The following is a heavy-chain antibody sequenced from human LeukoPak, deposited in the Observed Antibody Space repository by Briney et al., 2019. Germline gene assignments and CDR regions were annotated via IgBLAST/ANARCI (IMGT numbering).Heavy chain of an antibody. V-gene: IGHV3-23*01. CDR2: ISGGGGTT. CDR3: AKGHQSAWNAFDL. Sequence: GSLRLSCAASGFTFSTYAMNWVRQAPGKGLEWVSGISGGGGTTYYADSVKGRFTISRDNSKNTLFLQMNSLRAEDTALYFCAKGHQSAWNAFDLWGQGTMVTVSS. CDR1: GFTFSTYA. D-gene: IGHD5-12*01. J-gene: IGHJ3*01.